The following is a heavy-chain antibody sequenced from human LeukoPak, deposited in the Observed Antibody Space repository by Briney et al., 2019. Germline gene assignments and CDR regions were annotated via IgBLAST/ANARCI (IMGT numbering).Heavy chain of an antibody. V-gene: IGHV4-4*09. CDR1: GGSISSYY. CDR3: AGLVSTGYFDY. CDR2: IYTSGST. J-gene: IGHJ4*02. D-gene: IGHD3-10*01. Sequence: SETLSLTCTVSGGSISSYYWSWIRRPPGKGLEWIGYIYTSGSTNYNPSLKSRVTISVDTSKNQFSLKLSSVTAADTAVYYCAGLVSTGYFDYWGQGTLVTVSS.